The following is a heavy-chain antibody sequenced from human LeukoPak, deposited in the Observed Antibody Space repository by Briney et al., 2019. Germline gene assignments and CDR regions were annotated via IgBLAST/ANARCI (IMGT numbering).Heavy chain of an antibody. Sequence: GSLRLSCAASGFTFSSYWMSWVRQAPGKGLEWIGSIYHSGSTYYNPSLKSRVTISVDTSKNQFSLKLSSVTAADTAVYYCARMGGDYVLDYWGQGTLVTVSS. CDR3: ARMGGDYVLDY. CDR1: GFTFSSYW. V-gene: IGHV4-38-2*01. J-gene: IGHJ4*02. D-gene: IGHD2-21*02. CDR2: IYHSGST.